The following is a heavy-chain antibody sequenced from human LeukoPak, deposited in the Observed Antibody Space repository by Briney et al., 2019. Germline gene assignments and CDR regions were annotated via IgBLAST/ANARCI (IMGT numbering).Heavy chain of an antibody. CDR2: ISGDGVST. CDR1: GFKFDDSA. D-gene: IGHD2-15*01. CDR3: AKEGYSHTSNYFDN. Sequence: TGGSLRLSCAASGFKFDDSAMHWVRQAPGKGLEWVSLISGDGVSTFYADSVKGRFTISRDNSKNSLSLQMDSLTTEDTALYYCAKEGYSHTSNYFDNWGQGILVTVSS. V-gene: IGHV3-43*02. J-gene: IGHJ4*02.